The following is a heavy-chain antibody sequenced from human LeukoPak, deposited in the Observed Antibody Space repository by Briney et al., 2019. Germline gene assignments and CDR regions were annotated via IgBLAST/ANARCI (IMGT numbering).Heavy chain of an antibody. Sequence: ASVKVSCKASGYTFTGQYMHWVRQAPGQGLEWMGWINPNSGGTDYAQKFQGRVTMTRDTSISTAYMELSRLRSDDTAVYYCARGPIIDIVVIPAAADYYHMDVWGKGTTVTVSS. CDR2: INPNSGGT. CDR1: GYTFTGQY. D-gene: IGHD2-2*01. J-gene: IGHJ6*03. CDR3: ARGPIIDIVVIPAAADYYHMDV. V-gene: IGHV1-2*02.